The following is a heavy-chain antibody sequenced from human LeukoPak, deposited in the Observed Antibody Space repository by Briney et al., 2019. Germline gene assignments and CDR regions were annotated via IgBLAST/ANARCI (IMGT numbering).Heavy chain of an antibody. J-gene: IGHJ4*02. D-gene: IGHD2-8*01. CDR2: ISGETTTV. CDR1: GFTFGSFA. Sequence: PGGPLRLSCAASGFTFGSFAMHWVRQAPGRGLEWVSYISGETTTVYYADSLKGRFTISRDNAKSTVYLEMNTLRAEDTAIYYCARGWGGYCSTKSCPLFDFWGQGTLVTVSS. CDR3: ARGWGGYCSTKSCPLFDF. V-gene: IGHV3-48*01.